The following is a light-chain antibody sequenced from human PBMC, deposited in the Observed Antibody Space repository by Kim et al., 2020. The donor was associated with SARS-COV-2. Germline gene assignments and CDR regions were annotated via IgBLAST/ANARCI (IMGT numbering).Light chain of an antibody. V-gene: IGLV3-21*04. CDR2: YDS. J-gene: IGLJ3*02. CDR3: QVWDSSSDHWV. Sequence: APGKTARITCGGNNMGSKSVHWYQQKPGQAPVLVIYYDSDRPSGIPERFSGSNSGNTATLTISRVEAGDEADYYCQVWDSSSDHWVFGGGTQLTV. CDR1: NMGSKS.